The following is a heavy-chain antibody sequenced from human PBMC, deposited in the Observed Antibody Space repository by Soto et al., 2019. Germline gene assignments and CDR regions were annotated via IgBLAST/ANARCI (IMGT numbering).Heavy chain of an antibody. Sequence: EASVKVSCKTSGYTFTDYYTHWVRQAPGQGLEWMGWMNPKSGGAYFAQKFQGRVTLTRDTSIGTAYIEVNSLTSDDTAVYFCTRENIENSDGLYGAFDIWGQGTTVTVSS. V-gene: IGHV1-2*02. J-gene: IGHJ3*02. CDR1: GYTFTDYY. D-gene: IGHD5-18*01. CDR2: MNPKSGGA. CDR3: TRENIENSDGLYGAFDI.